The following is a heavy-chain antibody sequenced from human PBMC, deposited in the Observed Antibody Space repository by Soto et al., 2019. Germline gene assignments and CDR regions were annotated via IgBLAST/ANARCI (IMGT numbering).Heavy chain of an antibody. CDR2: ISGSGGST. CDR1: GFTFSSYA. V-gene: IGHV3-23*01. D-gene: IGHD2-15*01. J-gene: IGHJ3*02. CDR3: AKELAGGYCIGGSCSGDAFDI. Sequence: EVQLLESGGGLVQPGGSLRLSCAASGFTFSSYAMSWVRQAPGKGLEWVSAISGSGGSTYYADSVKGRFTISRDNSKNTLYLQMNSLRAEDTAVYYCAKELAGGYCIGGSCSGDAFDIWGQGTMVTVSS.